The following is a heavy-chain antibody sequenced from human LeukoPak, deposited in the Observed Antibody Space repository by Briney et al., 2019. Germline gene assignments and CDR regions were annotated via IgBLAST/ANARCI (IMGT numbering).Heavy chain of an antibody. CDR3: VKDIQVTY. J-gene: IGHJ4*02. D-gene: IGHD4-23*01. CDR1: RFFLNDAA. CDR2: ITSSGATT. Sequence: GGSLSLSCTASRFFLNDAAMTWVRQAPGGGLGWVSLITSSGATTYYADSVNGRFTISRGNSKNTLFLQMNSLRAEDTAMYYCVKDIQVTYWGQGTLVTVSS. V-gene: IGHV3-23*01.